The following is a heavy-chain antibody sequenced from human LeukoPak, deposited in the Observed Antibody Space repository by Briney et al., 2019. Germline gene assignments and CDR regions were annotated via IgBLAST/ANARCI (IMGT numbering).Heavy chain of an antibody. V-gene: IGHV4-59*01. CDR3: ARVVKGYWYFDI. Sequence: SETLSLTCTVSGGSISSYYWSWIRQPPGRGLEWIGYIYYSGSTNYNPSLKSRVTISVDTSKNQFSLKLSSVTAADTAVYYCARVVKGYWYFDIWGRGTLVTVSS. D-gene: IGHD2/OR15-2a*01. J-gene: IGHJ2*01. CDR1: GGSISSYY. CDR2: IYYSGST.